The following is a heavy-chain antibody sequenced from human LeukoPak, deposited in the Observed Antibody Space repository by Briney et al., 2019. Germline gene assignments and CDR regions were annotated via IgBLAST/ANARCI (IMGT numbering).Heavy chain of an antibody. Sequence: SETLSLTCTVSGGSIRSSYYYWGWIRQPPGKGLEWIGSIYDSGSTYYNPSLKSRVTISVDTSKNQFSLKLSSVTAADTAVYYCARNPYYYDSSGYYLLGPIDYWAREPWSPSPQ. CDR3: ARNPYYYDSSGYYLLGPIDY. D-gene: IGHD3-22*01. J-gene: IGHJ4*02. CDR1: GGSIRSSYYY. V-gene: IGHV4-39*01. CDR2: IYDSGST.